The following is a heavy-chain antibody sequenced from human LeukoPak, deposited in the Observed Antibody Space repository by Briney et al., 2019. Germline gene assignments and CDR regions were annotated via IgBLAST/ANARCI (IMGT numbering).Heavy chain of an antibody. CDR3: ARGAPKYYFGSESRNYFFDH. J-gene: IGHJ4*02. CDR2: VIPILTVA. Sequence: EASVKVSCKTSGGTFNSYSLSWLRQAPGQRLEWLEGVIPILTVANYSQTFQDRVTITADTSTSVASMELISLKPDDTAVYYCARGAPKYYFGSESRNYFFDHWGQGTLVTVSS. V-gene: IGHV1-69*10. D-gene: IGHD3-10*01. CDR1: GGTFNSYS.